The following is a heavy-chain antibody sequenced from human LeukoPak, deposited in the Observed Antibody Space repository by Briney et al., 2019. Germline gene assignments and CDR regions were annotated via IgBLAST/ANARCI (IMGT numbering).Heavy chain of an antibody. CDR2: IKQDGSEK. CDR3: ASHQGYRHDY. V-gene: IGHV3-7*01. CDR1: GFTFSSYW. D-gene: IGHD2-15*01. Sequence: PTGGSLRLSCAVSGFTFSSYWMSWVRQAPGKGLEWVANIKQDGSEKYYVDSVKSRFTISRDNAKKSLYLQMNSLRVEDTAVYYCASHQGYRHDYWGQGTLVTVSS. J-gene: IGHJ4*02.